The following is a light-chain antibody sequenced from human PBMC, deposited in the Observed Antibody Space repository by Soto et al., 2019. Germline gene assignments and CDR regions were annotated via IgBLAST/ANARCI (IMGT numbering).Light chain of an antibody. V-gene: IGLV2-8*01. CDR2: EVS. CDR1: SSDVGRYNY. Sequence: QSALTQPPSASGSPGQSVTISCTGTSSDVGRYNYVSWYQQHPGKAPRLIIYEVSKRPSGVPDRFSGSKSGNTASLTVSGLQAEDEADYYCSSYLNNKVFGGGTKLTVL. CDR3: SSYLNNKV. J-gene: IGLJ3*02.